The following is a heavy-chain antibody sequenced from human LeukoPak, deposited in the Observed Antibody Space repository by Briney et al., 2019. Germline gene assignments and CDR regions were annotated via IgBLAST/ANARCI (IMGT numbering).Heavy chain of an antibody. V-gene: IGHV3-30-3*01. Sequence: GRSLRLSCAASGFTFSSYAMHWVRQAPGKGLEWVAVISYDGSNKYYADSVKGRFTISRDNSKNTQYLQMNTLRVEDTAVYYCAANWNCDYWGQGTPVTVSS. CDR2: ISYDGSNK. CDR3: AANWNCDY. CDR1: GFTFSSYA. J-gene: IGHJ4*02. D-gene: IGHD1-20*01.